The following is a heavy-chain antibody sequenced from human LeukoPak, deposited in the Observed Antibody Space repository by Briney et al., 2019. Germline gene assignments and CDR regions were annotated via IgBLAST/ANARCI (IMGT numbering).Heavy chain of an antibody. J-gene: IGHJ4*02. CDR1: GGTFSSYA. Sequence: SSVKVSCKPSGGTFSSYAISWGRQAPGQGLEWMGGIIPIFGTANYAQKFQGRVTITADESTSTAYMELSSLRSEDTAVYYCARARATMIVADFDYWGQGTLVTVSS. CDR3: ARARATMIVADFDY. V-gene: IGHV1-69*13. D-gene: IGHD3-22*01. CDR2: IIPIFGTA.